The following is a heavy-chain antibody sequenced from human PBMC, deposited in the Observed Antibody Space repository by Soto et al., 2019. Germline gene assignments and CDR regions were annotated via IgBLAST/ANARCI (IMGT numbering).Heavy chain of an antibody. Sequence: GGALRLSCAASVFTFSSYAMSLVRQSPGKGLEWVSAISGSGGSTYYADSVKGRFTISRDNSKHTLYLQMKSMRAAAPAVYSCAKDPPRPSEAAIWIWGPGTMVSVSS. V-gene: IGHV3-23*01. CDR1: VFTFSSYA. CDR2: ISGSGGST. J-gene: IGHJ3*01. CDR3: AKDPPRPSEAAIWI. D-gene: IGHD2-2*02.